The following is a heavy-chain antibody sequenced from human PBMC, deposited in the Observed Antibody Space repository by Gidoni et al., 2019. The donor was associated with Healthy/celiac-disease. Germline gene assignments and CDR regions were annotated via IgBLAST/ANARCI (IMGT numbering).Heavy chain of an antibody. CDR3: ARGLRDWGSGQDYWYFDL. CDR1: GGSISSYY. Sequence: QVQLQESGPGLVKPSETLSLTCTVSGGSISSYYWSWIRQPPGKGLEWIGYIYYSGSTNYNPSLKSRVTISVDTSKNQFSLKLSSVTAADTAVYYCARGLRDWGSGQDYWYFDLWGRGTLVTVSS. J-gene: IGHJ2*01. V-gene: IGHV4-59*01. D-gene: IGHD7-27*01. CDR2: IYYSGST.